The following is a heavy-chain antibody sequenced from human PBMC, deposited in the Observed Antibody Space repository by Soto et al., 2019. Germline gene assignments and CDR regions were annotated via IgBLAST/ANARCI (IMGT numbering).Heavy chain of an antibody. Sequence: QLQLQESGPGLVKPSETLSLTCTVSGGSISSSSYYWGWIRQPPGEGLEWIGSIYDSGSTYYNPSLKRKFTLSVNMSENQFSRKLNTVPAADTAVYYCARLRADYQDYCYYGIDVWGQGTTVTVSS. CDR2: IYDSGST. D-gene: IGHD2-2*01. CDR1: GGSISSSSYY. J-gene: IGHJ6*02. V-gene: IGHV4-39*01. CDR3: ARLRADYQDYCYYGIDV.